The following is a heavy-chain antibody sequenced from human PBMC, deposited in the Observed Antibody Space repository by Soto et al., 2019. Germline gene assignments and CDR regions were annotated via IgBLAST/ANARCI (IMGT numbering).Heavy chain of an antibody. V-gene: IGHV4-61*01. CDR2: IYYSGST. J-gene: IGHJ6*02. D-gene: IGHD1-7*01. CDR1: GGSVSSGSYY. Sequence: NPSETLSLTCTVSGGSVSSGSYYWSWIRQPPGKGLEWIGYIYYSGSTNYNPSLKSRVTISVDTSKNQFSLKLSSVTAADTAVYYRARDRLELRDYYYYGMDVWGQGTTVTVSS. CDR3: ARDRLELRDYYYYGMDV.